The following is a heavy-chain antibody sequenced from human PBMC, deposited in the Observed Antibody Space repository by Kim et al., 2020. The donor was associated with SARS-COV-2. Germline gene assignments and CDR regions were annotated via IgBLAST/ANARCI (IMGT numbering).Heavy chain of an antibody. V-gene: IGHV3-48*02. CDR3: ARVGLRRTVGSDY. Sequence: YADSVKGRFTISKDNAKNSLYLQRNSLRDEDTAVYYCARVGLRRTVGSDYWGQGTLVTVSS. J-gene: IGHJ4*02. D-gene: IGHD5-12*01.